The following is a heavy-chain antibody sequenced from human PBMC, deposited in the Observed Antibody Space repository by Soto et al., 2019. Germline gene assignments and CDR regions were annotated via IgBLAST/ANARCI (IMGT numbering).Heavy chain of an antibody. CDR3: ARDHDSRGYYFY. CDR1: GYTFTNYG. Sequence: QVQLVRSGAEVKKPGASVKVSCKTSGYTFTNYGISWVRQAPGQGLEWMGWISNGDRNHEQNLQGRGTRTPDKSNRTAYMELRSLIYDDTAVYYCARDHDSRGYYFYWGQGTLVTVSS. J-gene: IGHJ4*02. CDR2: ISNGDR. D-gene: IGHD3-22*01. V-gene: IGHV1-18*01.